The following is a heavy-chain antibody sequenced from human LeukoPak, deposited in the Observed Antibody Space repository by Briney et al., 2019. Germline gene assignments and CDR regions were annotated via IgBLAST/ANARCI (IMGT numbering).Heavy chain of an antibody. Sequence: ASVKVSCKASGYTFTSYGISWVRQAPGQGLEWMGIINPSGGSTSYAQKFQGRVTMTRDTSTSTVYMELSSLRSEDTAVYYCAREGGRYSSTHNWFDPWGQGTLVTVSS. CDR3: AREGGRYSSTHNWFDP. J-gene: IGHJ5*02. V-gene: IGHV1-46*01. CDR1: GYTFTSYG. CDR2: INPSGGST. D-gene: IGHD6-13*01.